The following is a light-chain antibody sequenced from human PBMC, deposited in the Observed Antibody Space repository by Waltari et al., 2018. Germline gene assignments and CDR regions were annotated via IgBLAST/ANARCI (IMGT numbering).Light chain of an antibody. CDR2: SVD. CDR1: SSDVGAYDS. CDR3: SSYAGNNILV. J-gene: IGLJ2*01. Sequence: QSALTQPGSMSGSPGQPIPISCTGTSSDVGAYDSVNWYHQHPGKAPKLMIHSVDSRPSGISNRFSGSKSGNTASLTISGLQAEDEADYFCSSYAGNNILVFGGGTEVTVL. V-gene: IGLV2-14*03.